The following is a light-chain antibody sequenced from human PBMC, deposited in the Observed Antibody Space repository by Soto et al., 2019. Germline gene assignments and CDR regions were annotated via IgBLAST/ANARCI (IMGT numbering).Light chain of an antibody. CDR2: EVS. V-gene: IGLV2-18*02. CDR1: SSDVGRYNR. J-gene: IGLJ2*01. CDR3: SSYTSSHTFV. Sequence: QSVLTQPPSVSGSPGQSVTISCTGTSSDVGRYNRVSWYQQPPGTAPKPMIYEVSNRPSGVPDRFSGSKSGNTASLTISGLQAEDEADYYCSSYTSSHTFVFGGGTKLTVL.